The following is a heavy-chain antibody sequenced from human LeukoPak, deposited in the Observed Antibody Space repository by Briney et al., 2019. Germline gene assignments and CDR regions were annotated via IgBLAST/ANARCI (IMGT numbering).Heavy chain of an antibody. CDR1: GYTFTSYG. CDR2: NSAYNGNT. J-gene: IGHJ5*02. D-gene: IGHD5-18*01. CDR3: ARDVDTAMVSVWFDP. V-gene: IGHV1-18*01. Sequence: GASVKVSCKASGYTFTSYGISWVRQAPGQGLEWMGWNSAYNGNTNYAQKLQGRVTMTTDTSTSTAYMELRSLRSDDTAVYYCARDVDTAMVSVWFDPWGQGTLVTVSS.